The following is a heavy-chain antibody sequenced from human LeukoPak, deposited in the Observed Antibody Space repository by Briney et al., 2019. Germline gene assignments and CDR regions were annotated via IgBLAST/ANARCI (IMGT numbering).Heavy chain of an antibody. CDR1: GFTFNTFN. V-gene: IGHV3-21*01. J-gene: IGHJ4*02. Sequence: GGSLRLSCAASGFTFNTFNMNWVRQAPGKGLEWVSSITSGGDYIYYADSVKGRSTTSRDNAKNSLSLQLNSLRVEDTAIYYCARGHYDVLAASYKWTPDYWGQGTLVTVSS. CDR2: ITSGGDYI. D-gene: IGHD3-9*01. CDR3: ARGHYDVLAASYKWTPDY.